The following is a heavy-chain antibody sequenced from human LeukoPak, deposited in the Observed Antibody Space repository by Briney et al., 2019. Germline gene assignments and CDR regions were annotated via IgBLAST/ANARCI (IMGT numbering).Heavy chain of an antibody. CDR3: ASEYCGGDCYSNFDY. CDR2: IIPIFGIA. Sequence: SVKVSCKASGGTFSSYAISWVRQAPGQGLEWMGRIIPIFGIANYAQKFQGRVTITADKSTSTAYMELSSLRSEDTAVYYCASEYCGGDCYSNFDYWGQGTPVTVSS. V-gene: IGHV1-69*04. CDR1: GGTFSSYA. J-gene: IGHJ4*02. D-gene: IGHD2-21*02.